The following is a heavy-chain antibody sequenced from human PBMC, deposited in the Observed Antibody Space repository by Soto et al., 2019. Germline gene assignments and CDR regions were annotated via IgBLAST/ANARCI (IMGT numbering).Heavy chain of an antibody. Sequence: ESGGGVVQPGRSLRLSCAASGFTFSSYGMHWVRQAPGKGLEWVAVISYDGSNKYYADSVKGRFTISRDNSKNTLYLQMNSLRAEDTAVYYCAKDPSQYYYDSSGYYVHWGQGTLVTVSS. CDR1: GFTFSSYG. J-gene: IGHJ4*02. CDR3: AKDPSQYYYDSSGYYVH. D-gene: IGHD3-22*01. CDR2: ISYDGSNK. V-gene: IGHV3-30*18.